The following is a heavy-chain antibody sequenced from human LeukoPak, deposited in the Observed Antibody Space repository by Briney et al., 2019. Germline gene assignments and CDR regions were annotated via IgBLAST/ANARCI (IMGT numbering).Heavy chain of an antibody. J-gene: IGHJ4*02. CDR2: IYHSGST. Sequence: PSETLSLTCTVSGYSISSGYYWGWIRQPPGKGLEWIGSIYHSGSTYYNPSLKSRVTISVDTSKNQFSLKLSSVTAADTAVYYCAAGRGWLLPFDYWGQGTLVTVSS. CDR1: GYSISSGYY. V-gene: IGHV4-38-2*02. CDR3: AAGRGWLLPFDY. D-gene: IGHD1-26*01.